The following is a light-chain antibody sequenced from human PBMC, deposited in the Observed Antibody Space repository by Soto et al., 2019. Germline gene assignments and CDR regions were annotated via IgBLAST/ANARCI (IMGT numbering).Light chain of an antibody. V-gene: IGLV2-8*01. CDR3: CSYGGCNNFAV. Sequence: QSALTQPPSASGSPGQSVTISCTGTSSDVGGYNYVSWYQQHPGKAPKLLIYEVNKRPSGVPDRFSGSKSDNTASLTVSGLQAEDEADYYCCSYGGCNNFAVFGGGTQLTVL. CDR2: EVN. J-gene: IGLJ7*01. CDR1: SSDVGGYNY.